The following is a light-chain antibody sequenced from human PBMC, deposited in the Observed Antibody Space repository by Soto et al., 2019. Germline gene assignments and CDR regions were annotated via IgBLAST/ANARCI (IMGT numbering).Light chain of an antibody. Sequence: QSVLTQPRSVSGSPGQSVTVSCTGTSTDVGGSNYVSWYQQHPGKVPKLMVYDVSERPSGVPDRFSGSKSGDTASLTISGLQAEDEADYYCCSYAGSYTYVFGTGTKVTVL. CDR3: CSYAGSYTYV. CDR1: STDVGGSNY. V-gene: IGLV2-11*01. J-gene: IGLJ1*01. CDR2: DVS.